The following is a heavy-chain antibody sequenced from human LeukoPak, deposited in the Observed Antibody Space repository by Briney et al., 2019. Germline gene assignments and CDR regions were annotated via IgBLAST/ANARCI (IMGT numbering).Heavy chain of an antibody. CDR3: AKDPYYYGSGIDY. CDR2: ISGSGGST. Sequence: QAGGSLRLSCAASGFTFSNYAMSWVRQAPGKGLEWVSAISGSGGSTYYADSVKGRFTISRDNSKNTLYLQMNSLRAEDTAVYYCAKDPYYYGSGIDYWGQGTLVTVSS. V-gene: IGHV3-23*01. CDR1: GFTFSNYA. J-gene: IGHJ4*02. D-gene: IGHD3-10*01.